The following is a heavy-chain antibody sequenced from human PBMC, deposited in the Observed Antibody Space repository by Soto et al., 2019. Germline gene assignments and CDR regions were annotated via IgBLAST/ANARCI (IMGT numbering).Heavy chain of an antibody. CDR1: GNPFMGHY. CDR3: AAGGSWYAF. CDR2: ISNSGDT. Sequence: GASVKVSCKTSGNPFMGHYIHWLRQAPGQGFEWLGYISNSGDTKYSQNFQGRVSMTRDTSTTTAYMELRGLQSGDTAVYYCAAGGSWYAFWGQGTLVTVSS. D-gene: IGHD6-13*01. J-gene: IGHJ4*02. V-gene: IGHV1-2*02.